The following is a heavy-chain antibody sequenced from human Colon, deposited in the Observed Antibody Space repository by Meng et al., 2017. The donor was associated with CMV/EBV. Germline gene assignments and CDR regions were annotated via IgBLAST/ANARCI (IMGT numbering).Heavy chain of an antibody. J-gene: IGHJ6*02. CDR1: GLSFSDSN. V-gene: IGHV3-11*04. CDR3: ARYSSSWSRGNQYAMDV. D-gene: IGHD6-13*01. Sequence: GGSLRLSCAVSGLSFSDSNMTWIRQAPGKGLEWMSYISDSGNTRHYADSVKGRFTISRDNTKNSLYLQMSNLRAEDTAVDYFARYSSSWSRGNQYAMDVWGQGTTVTVSS. CDR2: ISDSGNTR.